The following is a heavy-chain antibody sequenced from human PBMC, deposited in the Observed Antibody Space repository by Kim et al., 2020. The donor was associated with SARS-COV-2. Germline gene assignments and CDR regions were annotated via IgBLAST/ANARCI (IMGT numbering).Heavy chain of an antibody. CDR2: IYPGDSDT. CDR3: ARLGDGSGSPYGMDV. D-gene: IGHD3-10*01. V-gene: IGHV5-51*01. J-gene: IGHJ6*02. Sequence: GESLKISCKGSGYSFTSYWIGWVRQMPGKGLEWMGIIYPGDSDTRYSPSFQGQVTISADKSISTAYLQWSSLKASDTAMYYCARLGDGSGSPYGMDVWGQGTTVTVSS. CDR1: GYSFTSYW.